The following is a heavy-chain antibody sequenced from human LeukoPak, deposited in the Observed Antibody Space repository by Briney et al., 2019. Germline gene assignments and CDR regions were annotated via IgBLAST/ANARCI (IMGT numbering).Heavy chain of an antibody. CDR1: GFTFSSYA. J-gene: IGHJ4*02. D-gene: IGHD3-22*01. CDR2: ISYDGSNK. Sequence: GGSLRLSCAASGFTFSSYAMHWVRQAPGKGLEWVAVISYDGSNKYYADSVKGRFTISRDNSKNTLYLQMNSLRAEDTAVYYCARDRNYYDSSGSLDYWGQGTLVTVSS. CDR3: ARDRNYYDSSGSLDY. V-gene: IGHV3-30-3*01.